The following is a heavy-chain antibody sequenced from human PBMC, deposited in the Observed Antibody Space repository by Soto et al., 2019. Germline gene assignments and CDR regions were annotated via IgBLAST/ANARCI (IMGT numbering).Heavy chain of an antibody. CDR2: ISWNSGSI. CDR3: AKDMIPAVLSFDAFDI. CDR1: GFTFDDYA. Sequence: EVQLVESGGGLVQPGRSLRLSCAASGFTFDDYAMHWVRQAPGKGLEWVSGISWNSGSIGYADSVKGRFTISRDNAKNSLYLQMNSLRAEDTALYYCAKDMIPAVLSFDAFDIWGQGTMVTVSS. V-gene: IGHV3-9*01. J-gene: IGHJ3*02. D-gene: IGHD1-26*01.